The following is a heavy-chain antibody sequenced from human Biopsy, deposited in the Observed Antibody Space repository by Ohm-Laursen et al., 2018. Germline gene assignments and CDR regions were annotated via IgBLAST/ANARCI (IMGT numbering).Heavy chain of an antibody. V-gene: IGHV4-59*01. Sequence: SETLSLTCTVSGGSISSYYWNWIRQPPGKGLEWIGYIYYSGTTDYSLSLKSRVTISIDKSKNQFFLKLSSVTAEDTAVYYCARGDAVTVIRGLYYWGQGALVTVSS. CDR1: GGSISSYY. CDR3: ARGDAVTVIRGLYY. CDR2: IYYSGTT. D-gene: IGHD2-21*02. J-gene: IGHJ4*02.